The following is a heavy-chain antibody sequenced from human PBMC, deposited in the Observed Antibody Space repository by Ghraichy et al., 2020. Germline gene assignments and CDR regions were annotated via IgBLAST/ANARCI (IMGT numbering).Heavy chain of an antibody. CDR3: ARGTETTTMIVGD. D-gene: IGHD3-22*01. J-gene: IGHJ4*02. V-gene: IGHV3-33*01. CDR2: IWYDASNI. Sequence: GGSLRLSCAAAGFTFSTHGMHWVRQAPGKGLEWVAAIWYDASNIYYTDSVKGRFIISRDNSKNTLYLQMNSLRAEDTAVYYCARGTETTTMIVGDWGQGTLVTVSS. CDR1: GFTFSTHG.